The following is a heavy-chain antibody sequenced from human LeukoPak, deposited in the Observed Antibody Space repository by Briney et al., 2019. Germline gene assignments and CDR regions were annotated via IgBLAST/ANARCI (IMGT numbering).Heavy chain of an antibody. CDR3: ARAMGNVVVPAAMDYYYYGMDV. J-gene: IGHJ6*02. CDR2: INPNSGGT. D-gene: IGHD2-2*01. CDR1: GYTFTGYY. V-gene: IGHV1-2*04. Sequence: ASVKVSCKASGYTFTGYYMHWVRQAPGQGLEWMGWINPNSGGTNYAQKFQGWVTMTRDTSISTAYMELSRLRSDDTAVYYCARAMGNVVVPAAMDYYYYGMDVWGQGTTVTVSS.